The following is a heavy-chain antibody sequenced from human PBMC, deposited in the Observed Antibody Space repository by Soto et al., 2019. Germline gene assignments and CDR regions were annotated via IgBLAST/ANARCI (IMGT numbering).Heavy chain of an antibody. J-gene: IGHJ6*02. CDR2: ISGIGGRT. D-gene: IGHD6-13*01. Sequence: EKGWGWFSAISGIGGRTYYAASVKGRFTISRDNSKNRLYLQMNSLRAEDTAVYYCAKDKPTADSSTVFYGMDVWGPGTRVPVS. V-gene: IGHV3-23*01. CDR3: AKDKPTADSSTVFYGMDV.